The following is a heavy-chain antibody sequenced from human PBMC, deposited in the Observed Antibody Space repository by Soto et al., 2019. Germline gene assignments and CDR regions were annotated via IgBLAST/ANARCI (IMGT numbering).Heavy chain of an antibody. Sequence: QVQLVGSGGGVVQPGRSLRLSCAASGFTFSSYGMRWVRQAPGKGLEWVADIWYDGSNKYYADSVKGRFTISRDNSKNTLYLQMNSLRAEDTAVYYCARDPTPGYYYDSSGYFPYYFDYWGQGTLVTVSS. J-gene: IGHJ4*02. D-gene: IGHD3-22*01. CDR1: GFTFSSYG. CDR2: IWYDGSNK. V-gene: IGHV3-33*01. CDR3: ARDPTPGYYYDSSGYFPYYFDY.